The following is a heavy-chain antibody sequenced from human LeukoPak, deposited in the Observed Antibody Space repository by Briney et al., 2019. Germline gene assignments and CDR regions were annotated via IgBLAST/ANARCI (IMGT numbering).Heavy chain of an antibody. V-gene: IGHV4-4*07. CDR2: IYTSGST. J-gene: IGHJ4*02. Sequence: SETLSLTCTVSGGSISSYYWSWIRQPAGKGLEWIGRIYTSGSTNYNPSLKSRVTTSVDTSKNQFSLKLSSVTAADTAVYYCASGSYYGSSFDYWGQGTLVTVSS. CDR1: GGSISSYY. CDR3: ASGSYYGSSFDY. D-gene: IGHD1-26*01.